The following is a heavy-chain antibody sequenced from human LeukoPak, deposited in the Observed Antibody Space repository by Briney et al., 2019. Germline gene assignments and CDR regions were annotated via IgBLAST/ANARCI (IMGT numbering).Heavy chain of an antibody. Sequence: SVKVSCKASGYTFTDFYMHWVRQAPGQGLEWMAWINPNSGGTHYAQKFQGRVTMTRDTSINTAYMELSGLRSNDSAVYYCARSSLYYYGSGNYDKVCLDYWGQGTLVTVSS. CDR2: INPNSGGT. CDR3: ARSSLYYYGSGNYDKVCLDY. CDR1: GYTFTDFY. V-gene: IGHV1-2*02. D-gene: IGHD3-10*01. J-gene: IGHJ4*02.